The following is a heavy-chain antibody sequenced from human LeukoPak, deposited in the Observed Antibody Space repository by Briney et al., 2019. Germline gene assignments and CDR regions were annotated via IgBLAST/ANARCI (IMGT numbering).Heavy chain of an antibody. D-gene: IGHD5-18*01. CDR2: ISSSGISI. Sequence: GGSLRLSCAASGFTFSDYYMSWIRQAPGKGLEWVSYISSSGISIYYADSVKGRITVSRDNAKNSLYLHMNSLRAEDTAVYYCAGRGYSYGIWGTFFDYWGQGTLVTVSS. CDR1: GFTFSDYY. J-gene: IGHJ4*02. CDR3: AGRGYSYGIWGTFFDY. V-gene: IGHV3-11*04.